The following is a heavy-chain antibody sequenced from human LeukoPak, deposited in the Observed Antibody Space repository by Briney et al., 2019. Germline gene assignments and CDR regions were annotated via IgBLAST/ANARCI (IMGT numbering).Heavy chain of an antibody. D-gene: IGHD3-10*01. J-gene: IGHJ4*02. CDR2: IYYSGST. V-gene: IGHV4-59*01. CDR1: GGSISSNF. CDR3: ATYYYGSGSFSK. Sequence: SETLSLTCTVSGGSISSNFWSWIRQPPRKGLGWIAYIYYSGSTNYNPSLKIRITISLYTSKNQFSLKLSSVTAADTDLYYCATYYYGSGSFSKWGQGTLVTVSS.